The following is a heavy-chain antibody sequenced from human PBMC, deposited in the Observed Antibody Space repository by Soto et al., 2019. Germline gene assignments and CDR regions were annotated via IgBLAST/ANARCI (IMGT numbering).Heavy chain of an antibody. D-gene: IGHD6-19*01. J-gene: IGHJ4*02. Sequence: VSGGSISSTSYYWVWIRQPPGKGLEWIGSFYYSGSTYYNPSLKSRVTVSVDTSENQFSLKLSSVTAADTAVYYCARQVVDGTVAGTGSFDYWGQGTLVTVSS. V-gene: IGHV4-39*01. CDR3: ARQVVDGTVAGTGSFDY. CDR2: FYYSGST. CDR1: GGSISSTSYY.